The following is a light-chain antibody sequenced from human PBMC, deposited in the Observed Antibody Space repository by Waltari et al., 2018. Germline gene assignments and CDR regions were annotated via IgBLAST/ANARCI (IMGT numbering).Light chain of an antibody. V-gene: IGKV3-20*01. CDR3: QHYVRLPVT. CDR1: QSVGRS. Sequence: EIVLTQSPGTLSLSPGERATLSCRASQSVGRSLAWYQQKPGQAPRLLIYGASIRATGIPDRFSGGGSGTAFSLTISRLEPEDFAAYHCQHYVRLPVTFGQGTKVEIK. CDR2: GAS. J-gene: IGKJ1*01.